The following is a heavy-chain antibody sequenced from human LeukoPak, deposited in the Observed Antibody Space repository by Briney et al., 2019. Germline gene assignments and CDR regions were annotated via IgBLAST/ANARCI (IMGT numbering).Heavy chain of an antibody. J-gene: IGHJ4*02. CDR1: GGSISSRNW. D-gene: IGHD4-17*01. Sequence: PSETLSLTCAVSGGSISSRNWWSWVRQPPGKGLEWIGEIYHSGSTNYNPSLKSRVTISVDTSKNQFSLKLSSVTAADTAVYYCARGPAVTWLYYFDYWGQGTLVTVSS. CDR3: ARGPAVTWLYYFDY. CDR2: IYHSGST. V-gene: IGHV4-4*02.